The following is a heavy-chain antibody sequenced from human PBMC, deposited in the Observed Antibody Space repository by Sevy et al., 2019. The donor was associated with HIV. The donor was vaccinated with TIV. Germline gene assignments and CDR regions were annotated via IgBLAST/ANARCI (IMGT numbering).Heavy chain of an antibody. CDR3: ARRNDFDI. Sequence: SETLSLTCTVSGGSINSDHWNWIRQPPGKGLEWIGYVYYTGGTNYNPSLKNRVTISVDRTKNQFSRKLTSVTAADTAVYYCARRNDFDIWGQGTMVIVSS. V-gene: IGHV4-59*08. CDR2: VYYTGGT. J-gene: IGHJ3*02. CDR1: GGSINSDH.